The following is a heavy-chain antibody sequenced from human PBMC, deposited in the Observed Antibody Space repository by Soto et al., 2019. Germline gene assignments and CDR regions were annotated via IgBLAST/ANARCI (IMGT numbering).Heavy chain of an antibody. CDR2: INPSGGST. V-gene: IGHV1-46*01. D-gene: IGHD2-15*01. J-gene: IGHJ6*02. CDR3: AREESIVVVVAGYYYGMDV. CDR1: GYTFTSYY. Sequence: ASVKVSCKASGYTFTSYYMHWVRQAPGQGLEWMGIINPSGGSTSYAQKFQGRVTMTRDTSTSTVYMELSSLRSEDTAVYYCAREESIVVVVAGYYYGMDVRGQGTTVTVSS.